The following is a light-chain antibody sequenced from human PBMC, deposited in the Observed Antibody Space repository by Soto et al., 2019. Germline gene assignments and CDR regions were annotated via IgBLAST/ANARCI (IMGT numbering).Light chain of an antibody. J-gene: IGKJ1*01. V-gene: IGKV3-20*01. CDR3: QPYGSSRT. CDR1: QSVTRGY. Sequence: EIVLTQSPGTLSLSPGEGATLSCRAGQSVTRGYLAWYQQKPGQAPRLLIYGASIRATGLPDRFSGSGSGTDFTLTISRLEPDDFAVYYCQPYGSSRTFGQGTKVEIK. CDR2: GAS.